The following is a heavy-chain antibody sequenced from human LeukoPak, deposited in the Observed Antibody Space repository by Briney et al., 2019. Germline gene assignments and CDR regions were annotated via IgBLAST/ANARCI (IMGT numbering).Heavy chain of an antibody. D-gene: IGHD3-22*01. CDR2: IRYDGSNK. Sequence: GGSLRLSCAASGFTFSSYGMHWVRQAPGKGLEWVAFIRYDGSNKYYADSVKGRFTISRDNSKNTLYLQMNSLRAEDTAVYYCAKDRGYSYDSSGYFDAFDIWGQGTMVTVSS. CDR1: GFTFSSYG. J-gene: IGHJ3*02. CDR3: AKDRGYSYDSSGYFDAFDI. V-gene: IGHV3-30*02.